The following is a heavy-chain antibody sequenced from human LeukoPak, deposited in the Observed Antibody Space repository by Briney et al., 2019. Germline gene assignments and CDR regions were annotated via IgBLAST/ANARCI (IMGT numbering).Heavy chain of an antibody. V-gene: IGHV3-7*01. Sequence: GGSLRLSCAASGFTLSNYWMGWVRQVPRKGLEWVASINRDGGETHYVDSVEGRFTISRDNAKNSLYLQMNSLKAEDTAVYFCTRNEIWGQGTLVTVSS. J-gene: IGHJ4*02. CDR2: INRDGGET. CDR3: TRNEI. CDR1: GFTLSNYW.